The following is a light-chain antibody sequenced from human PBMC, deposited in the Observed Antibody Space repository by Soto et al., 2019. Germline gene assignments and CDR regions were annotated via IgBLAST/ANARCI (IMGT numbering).Light chain of an antibody. CDR2: AAS. Sequence: IQLTQSPSSLSASVGDRVTITCRASQGISSYLAWNQQKPGKAPKLLIYAASTLQSGVPSRFSGSGSGTDFTLTISSLQPEDFATYYCQQLNSYPITFGGGTKVDIK. V-gene: IGKV1-9*01. J-gene: IGKJ4*01. CDR1: QGISSY. CDR3: QQLNSYPIT.